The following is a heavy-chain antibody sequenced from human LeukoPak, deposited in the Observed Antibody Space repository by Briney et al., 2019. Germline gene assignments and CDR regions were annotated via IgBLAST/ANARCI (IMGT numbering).Heavy chain of an antibody. Sequence: GESLKISCKVSGYSFTNSWIAWVRQMPEIGVEWMGIIYPGDSDTRYTPSFQGQVTISADKSISTAYLQWSSLKASDTAMYYCARLRDDAFDIWGQGTMVTVSS. CDR2: IYPGDSDT. CDR1: GYSFTNSW. CDR3: ARLRDDAFDI. V-gene: IGHV5-51*01. J-gene: IGHJ3*02.